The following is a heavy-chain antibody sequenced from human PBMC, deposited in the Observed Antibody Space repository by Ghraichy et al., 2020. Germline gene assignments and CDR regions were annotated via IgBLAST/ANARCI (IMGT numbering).Heavy chain of an antibody. CDR1: GGPISSDNYY. Sequence: SETLSLTCTVSGGPISSDNYYWSWLRQHAGKGPEWIGYISYTGSAYYNPSLKSRVTISVDTSKNQFSLNLNSMSDADTAVYYCAREVITPADTDGFDLWGKGTLVTVSS. V-gene: IGHV4-31*03. J-gene: IGHJ3*01. CDR3: AREVITPADTDGFDL. CDR2: ISYTGSA. D-gene: IGHD2-2*01.